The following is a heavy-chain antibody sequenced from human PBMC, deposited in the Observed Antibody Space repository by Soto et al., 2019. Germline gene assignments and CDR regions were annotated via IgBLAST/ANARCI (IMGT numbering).Heavy chain of an antibody. V-gene: IGHV2-5*02. CDR1: GFSLSTSGVG. J-gene: IGHJ4*02. Sequence: SGPTLVNPTQTLTPTCTFSGFSLSTSGVGVGWIRQPPGEALEWLALIYWDDYKHFSPSLESRLTITKDTSKNQVVLTMTNMDPVDTATYYCVHKGGGDRILDYWGQGTLVTVSS. D-gene: IGHD3-16*01. CDR3: VHKGGGDRILDY. CDR2: IYWDDYK.